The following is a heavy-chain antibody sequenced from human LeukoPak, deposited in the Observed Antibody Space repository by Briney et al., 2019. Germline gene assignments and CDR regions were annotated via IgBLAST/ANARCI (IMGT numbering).Heavy chain of an antibody. D-gene: IGHD2-15*01. CDR1: GGSISSYY. CDR2: IYYSGST. Sequence: PSETLSLTCTVSGGSISSYYWSWIRQPPGKGLEWIGYIYYSGSTNYNPSLKSRVTISVDTSKNQFSLKLSSVTAADTAVYYCARAFCGGSCLYYYYYGMDVWGQGTTVTVSS. V-gene: IGHV4-59*01. CDR3: ARAFCGGSCLYYYYYGMDV. J-gene: IGHJ6*02.